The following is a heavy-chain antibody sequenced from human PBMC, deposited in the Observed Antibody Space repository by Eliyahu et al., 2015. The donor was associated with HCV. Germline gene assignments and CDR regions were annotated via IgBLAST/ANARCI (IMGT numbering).Heavy chain of an antibody. D-gene: IGHD3-22*01. J-gene: IGHJ4*02. CDR1: GFSLNTGGVG. V-gene: IGHV2-5*01. CDR3: AHLYYYDNSGNGNYFDY. Sequence: QITLKESGPALVKPTQTLTLTCTFSGFSLNTGGVGVGWIRQPPGKALEWLTLIYWNDDERYSPSLKNRVTITKDTSKNQVVLTMTNMDPVDTATYYCAHLYYYDNSGNGNYFDYWGQGTLVTVSS. CDR2: IYWNDDE.